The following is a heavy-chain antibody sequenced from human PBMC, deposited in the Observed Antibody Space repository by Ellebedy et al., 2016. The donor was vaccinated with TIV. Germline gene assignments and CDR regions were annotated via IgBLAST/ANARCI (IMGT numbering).Heavy chain of an antibody. J-gene: IGHJ5*02. CDR3: ARRGSYGDYAVQVNSWFDR. CDR1: GFSFRSYW. Sequence: PGGSLRLSCAASGFSFRSYWMSWVRQAPGKGLEWVANIYQDGSTKYYVDSVKGLFPISRDNAKNSLFLQMNSLRVEDTAVYYCARRGSYGDYAVQVNSWFDRWGRGTLVSVSS. D-gene: IGHD3-16*01. V-gene: IGHV3-7*01. CDR2: IYQDGSTK.